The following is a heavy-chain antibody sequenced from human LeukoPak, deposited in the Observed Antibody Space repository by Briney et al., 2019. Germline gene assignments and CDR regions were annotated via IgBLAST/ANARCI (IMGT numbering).Heavy chain of an antibody. D-gene: IGHD3-16*01. CDR2: INHSGST. CDR1: GGSFSGYY. Sequence: SETLSLTCAVYGGSFSGYYWSWIRQPPGKGLEWIGEINHSGSTNYNPSLKSRVTISVDTSKNQFSLKLSSVTAADTAVYYCARHAGIMGWFDPWGQGTLVTVSS. CDR3: ARHAGIMGWFDP. V-gene: IGHV4-34*01. J-gene: IGHJ5*02.